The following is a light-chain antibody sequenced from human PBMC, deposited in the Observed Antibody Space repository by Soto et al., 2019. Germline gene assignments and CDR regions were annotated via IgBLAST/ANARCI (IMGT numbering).Light chain of an antibody. J-gene: IGKJ1*01. CDR1: QSVSSSY. V-gene: IGKV3D-20*01. Sequence: PGERATLSCGASQSVSSSYLAWYQQKPGLAPRLLIYDASSRATGIADRFSGSGSGTDFTLTISRLEPEDFAVYYCQQYGSSPRTFGQGTKVEIK. CDR3: QQYGSSPRT. CDR2: DAS.